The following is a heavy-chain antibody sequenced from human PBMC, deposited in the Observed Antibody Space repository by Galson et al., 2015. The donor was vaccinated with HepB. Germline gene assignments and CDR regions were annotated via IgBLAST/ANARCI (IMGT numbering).Heavy chain of an antibody. D-gene: IGHD1-14*01. CDR3: ARAQPTGTYYYYGMDV. Sequence: SLRLSCAASGFTFRSYSMNWVRQAPGKGLEWVSFIGGSGSTIYYADSVKGRFTISRDNSKNTLYLQMNSLRAEDTAVYYCARAQPTGTYYYYGMDVWGQGTTVTVSS. V-gene: IGHV3-48*01. J-gene: IGHJ6*02. CDR2: IGGSGSTI. CDR1: GFTFRSYS.